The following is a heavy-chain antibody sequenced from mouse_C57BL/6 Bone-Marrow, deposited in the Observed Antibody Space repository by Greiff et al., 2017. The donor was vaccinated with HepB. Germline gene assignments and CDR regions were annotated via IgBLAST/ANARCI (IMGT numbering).Heavy chain of an antibody. CDR2: IYWDEDK. V-gene: IGHV8-9*01. Sequence: QVTLKECGPGILQPSQTLSLTCSFSVFSLSTFGMGVSWIRQPSGKGLEWLAHIYWDEDKHYKPSLKSRLTISKDTSNNQVFLQITTVDTADTATYYSALGYGRKGFAYWGQGTLVTVSA. CDR3: ALGYGRKGFAY. D-gene: IGHD1-1*01. CDR1: VFSLSTFGMG. J-gene: IGHJ3*01.